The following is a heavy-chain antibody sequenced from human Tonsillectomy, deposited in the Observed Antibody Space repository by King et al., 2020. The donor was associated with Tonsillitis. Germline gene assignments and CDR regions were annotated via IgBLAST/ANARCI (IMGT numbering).Heavy chain of an antibody. CDR2: IYPGDSDT. V-gene: IGHV5-51*01. CDR3: ARHDTNWGPANWYFDL. Sequence: VQLVESGAEVKKPGESLKISCKGFGYSFTSYWIGWVRQMPGKGLEWMGIIYPGDSDTRYSPSFQGQVTISADKSINTAYLQWSSLKASDTAMYYCARHDTNWGPANWYFDLWGRGTLVTVSS. CDR1: GYSFTSYW. D-gene: IGHD7-27*01. J-gene: IGHJ2*01.